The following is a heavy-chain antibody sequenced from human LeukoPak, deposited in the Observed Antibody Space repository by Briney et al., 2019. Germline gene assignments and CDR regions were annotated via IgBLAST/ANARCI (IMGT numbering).Heavy chain of an antibody. CDR1: GGTFSSYA. CDR3: ARGGYDLGWFDP. J-gene: IGHJ5*02. D-gene: IGHD3-3*01. V-gene: IGHV1-69*04. CDR2: IIRILGIA. Sequence: SSVKVSCKASGGTFSSYAISWVRQARGQGLEWMGRIIRILGIANYAQKFQGRVTITADKATSTAYMELSSLRSEDTAVYYCARGGYDLGWFDPWGQGTLVTVSS.